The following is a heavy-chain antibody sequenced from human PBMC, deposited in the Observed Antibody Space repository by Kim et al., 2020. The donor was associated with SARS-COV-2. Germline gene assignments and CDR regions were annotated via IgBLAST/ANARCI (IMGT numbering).Heavy chain of an antibody. V-gene: IGHV4-59*08. CDR1: GGSIRGYY. CDR2: ITDKGSP. Sequence: SETLSLTCTVSGGSIRGYYWSWIRQPPGKGLEWIGYITDKGSPKYSPSLKNPVTISIASANNQFSLTVSSVTAADTAMYYCARTTGPNSRDWPYFDFWGQGALVTDSS. J-gene: IGHJ4*02. D-gene: IGHD3-22*01. CDR3: ARTTGPNSRDWPYFDF.